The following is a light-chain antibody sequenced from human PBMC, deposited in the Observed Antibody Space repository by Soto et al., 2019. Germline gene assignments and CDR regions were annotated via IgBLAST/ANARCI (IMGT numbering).Light chain of an antibody. V-gene: IGKV3-11*01. CDR3: QHRSDWPST. Sequence: EVVLTQSPSTLSLSPGDRATLSCRASERVSNYLAWYQQKPCQPPRLVIYDVSSRATCIPDRFSGIGCGTDFTLPISSRDPDAVDVYYLQHRSDWPSTFGPGT. J-gene: IGKJ3*01. CDR2: DVS. CDR1: ERVSNY.